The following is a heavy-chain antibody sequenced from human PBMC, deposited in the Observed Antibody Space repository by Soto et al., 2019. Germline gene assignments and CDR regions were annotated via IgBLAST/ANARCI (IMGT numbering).Heavy chain of an antibody. V-gene: IGHV4-39*01. Sequence: QLQLQESGPGLVKPSETLSLTCTVSGGSISSSSYYWGWIRQPPGKGLEWIGSIYYTGSTFYNPSLKSRVAISEDTSRNQFSLKLSSVTAEDTAVYYCAKESRSSSYTSGPHWGQGPMVTVSS. CDR3: AKESRSSSYTSGPH. CDR2: IYYTGST. CDR1: GGSISSSSYY. J-gene: IGHJ3*01. D-gene: IGHD3-22*01.